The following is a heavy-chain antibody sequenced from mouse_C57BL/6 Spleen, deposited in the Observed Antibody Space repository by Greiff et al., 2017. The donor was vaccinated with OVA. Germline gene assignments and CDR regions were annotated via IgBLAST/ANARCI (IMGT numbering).Heavy chain of an antibody. CDR3: ARRRGERTFDY. CDR2: ISSGGSYT. V-gene: IGHV5-6*01. CDR1: GFTFSSYG. J-gene: IGHJ2*01. Sequence: EVHLVESGGDLVKPGGSLKLSCAASGFTFSSYGMSWVRQTPDKRLEWVATISSGGSYTYYPDSVKGRFTISRDNAKNTLYLQMSSLKSEDTAMYYCARRRGERTFDYWGQGTTLTVSS.